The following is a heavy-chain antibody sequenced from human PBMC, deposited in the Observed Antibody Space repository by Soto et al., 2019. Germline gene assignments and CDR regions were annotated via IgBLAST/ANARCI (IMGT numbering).Heavy chain of an antibody. CDR1: GFTISNYW. CDR3: AKDFRYSSTWRDYYGMDV. D-gene: IGHD6-13*01. V-gene: IGHV3-7*03. J-gene: IGHJ6*02. CDR2: INPGGSLK. Sequence: GGSLRLSCVASGFTISNYWMSWLRQAPGKGLEWAAHINPGGSLKYYLDSVRGRFTISRDIFKNSLYLEMNSLRVEDTAVYYCAKDFRYSSTWRDYYGMDVWGQGTTVTVSS.